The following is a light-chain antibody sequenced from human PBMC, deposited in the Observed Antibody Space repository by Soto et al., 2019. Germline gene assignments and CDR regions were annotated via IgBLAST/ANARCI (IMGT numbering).Light chain of an antibody. CDR1: QSINKY. J-gene: IGKJ1*01. CDR2: AAS. Sequence: DIPMTQSPSSLSASVGDRVTITCRASQSINKYLNWYQQKPGKAPKLLIYAASNLQGGVTSRFSGSGSGTDFTLTISSLQPEDSATYYCQQTYSRVRTFGQGTKVEIK. V-gene: IGKV1-39*01. CDR3: QQTYSRVRT.